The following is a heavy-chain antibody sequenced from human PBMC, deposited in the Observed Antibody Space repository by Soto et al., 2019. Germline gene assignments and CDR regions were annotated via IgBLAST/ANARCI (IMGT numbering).Heavy chain of an antibody. CDR1: GFTFSSYC. CDR2: ISYDGSNK. J-gene: IGHJ3*02. D-gene: IGHD5-18*01. V-gene: IGHV3-30*03. CDR3: ATHPTSSLGYSYGPNDAFDI. Sequence: GGSLRLSCAASGFTFSSYCMNWVRQAPGKGLEWVAVISYDGSNKYYADSVKGRFTISRDNSKNTLYLQMNSLRAEDTAVYYCATHPTSSLGYSYGPNDAFDIWGQGTMVTVSS.